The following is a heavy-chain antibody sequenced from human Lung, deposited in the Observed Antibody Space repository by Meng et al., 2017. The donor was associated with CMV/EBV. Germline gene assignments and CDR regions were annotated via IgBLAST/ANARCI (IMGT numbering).Heavy chain of an antibody. CDR1: GYTFTGYY. CDR2: INPNTGGT. V-gene: IGHV1-2*02. J-gene: IGHJ6*02. CDR3: ASPYVLRNYGMDV. D-gene: IGHD2-8*01. Sequence: ASXXVSXKASGYTFTGYYIHWVRQAPGQGLEWMGWINPNTGGTNYAQNFQGRVTMTRDTSISAVYMELSRLRSDDTAVYYCASPYVLRNYGMDVWDQGTTVTVSS.